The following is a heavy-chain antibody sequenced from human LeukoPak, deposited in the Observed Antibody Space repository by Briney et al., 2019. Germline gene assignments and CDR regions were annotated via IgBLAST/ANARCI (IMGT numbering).Heavy chain of an antibody. CDR3: ARATNDYAGDFDY. D-gene: IGHD4-23*01. CDR2: ISDIGSI. J-gene: IGHJ4*02. Sequence: SETLSLTCTVSGGSISSYYWSWIRQPPGKGLEWIAYISDIGSINYNPSLRSRVSMSSDTSKNQFSLKLTSVTAADTAVYFCARATNDYAGDFDYWGQGILVAVSS. V-gene: IGHV4-59*12. CDR1: GGSISSYY.